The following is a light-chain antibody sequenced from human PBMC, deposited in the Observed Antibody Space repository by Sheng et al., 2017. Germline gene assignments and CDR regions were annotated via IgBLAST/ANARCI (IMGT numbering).Light chain of an antibody. CDR2: DDY. CDR1: SSNIGSNY. J-gene: IGLJ3*02. V-gene: IGLV1-51*01. Sequence: QSVLTQPPSVSAAPGQKVTISCSGSSSNIGSNYVSWYQHLSGAAPKLLIYDDYERPSGISDRFSGSRAGTSATLDITGLQTGDQADYYCGTWDSSLSAWVFGGGTKVTVL. CDR3: GTWDSSLSAWV.